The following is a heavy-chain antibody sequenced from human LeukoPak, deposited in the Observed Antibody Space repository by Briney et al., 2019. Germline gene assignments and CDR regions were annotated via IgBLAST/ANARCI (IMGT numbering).Heavy chain of an antibody. CDR2: ISPYNGNT. J-gene: IGHJ4*02. Sequence: WASVKVSCKASGYTFTSYGISWVRQAPGQGLEWMGWISPYNGNTNYAQKLQGRVTMTTDTSTSTAYMDLRSLRSDDTAVYYCAREGAPQLSSYFDHWGQGTLVTVSS. V-gene: IGHV1-18*01. CDR1: GYTFTSYG. D-gene: IGHD1-1*01. CDR3: AREGAPQLSSYFDH.